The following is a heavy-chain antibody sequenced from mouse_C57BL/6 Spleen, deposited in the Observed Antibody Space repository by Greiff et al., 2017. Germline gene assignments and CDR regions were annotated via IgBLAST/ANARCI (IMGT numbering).Heavy chain of an antibody. CDR2: IYPGDGDT. CDR3: AGTKYYDNSWFAY. D-gene: IGHD2-1*01. CDR1: GYAFSSSW. V-gene: IGHV1-82*01. J-gene: IGHJ3*01. Sequence: VQLQQSGPELVKPGASVKISCKASGYAFSSSWMNWVKQRPGKGLEWIGRIYPGDGDTNYNGKFKGKATLTADKSSSTAYMQLSSLTSADSAVFYCAGTKYYDNSWFAYWGQGTMLTVSA.